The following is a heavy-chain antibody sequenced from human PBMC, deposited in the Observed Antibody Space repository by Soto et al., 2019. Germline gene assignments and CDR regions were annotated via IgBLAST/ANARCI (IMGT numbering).Heavy chain of an antibody. CDR3: ARDFDSSGYYGPVGAFDI. CDR1: RFTFSSYT. Sequence: PGGSLRLSGSASRFTFSSYTMNWVRQAPGKGLEWVSSISSSTTYIYYADSVKGRFTISRDNAKNSLYLQVNSLRAEDAAVYYCARDFDSSGYYGPVGAFDIWGQGTMVTVSS. J-gene: IGHJ3*02. CDR2: ISSSTTYI. V-gene: IGHV3-21*03. D-gene: IGHD3-22*01.